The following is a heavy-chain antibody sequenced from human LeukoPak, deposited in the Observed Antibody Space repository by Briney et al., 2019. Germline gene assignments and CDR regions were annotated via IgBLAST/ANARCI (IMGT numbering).Heavy chain of an antibody. Sequence: SETLSLTCTVSSGFISSSSYYWGWIRQSPGKGLEWIGSINYSGTTPYNPSLKSRVTISVDTSKNQFSLKLSSVTAADTAVYYCTRSTLMDYWGQGTLVTVSS. J-gene: IGHJ4*02. CDR3: TRSTLMDY. CDR2: INYSGTT. D-gene: IGHD2-8*01. CDR1: SGFISSSSYY. V-gene: IGHV4-39*01.